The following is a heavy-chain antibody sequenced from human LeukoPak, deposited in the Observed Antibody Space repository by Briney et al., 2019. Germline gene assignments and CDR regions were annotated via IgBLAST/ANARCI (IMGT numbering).Heavy chain of an antibody. J-gene: IGHJ6*03. Sequence: SETLSLTCTVSGYSISSGYYWGWIRQPPGKGLEWIGSIYHSGSTYYSPSLKSRVTISVDTSKNQFSLKLSSVTAADTAVYYCARGTHDYGAYYMDVWGKGTTVTVSS. CDR1: GYSISSGYY. V-gene: IGHV4-38-2*02. CDR2: IYHSGST. D-gene: IGHD4-17*01. CDR3: ARGTHDYGAYYMDV.